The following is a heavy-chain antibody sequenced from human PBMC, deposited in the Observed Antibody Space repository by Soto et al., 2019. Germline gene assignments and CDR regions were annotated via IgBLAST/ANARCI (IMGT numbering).Heavy chain of an antibody. CDR1: GFTFSSYS. V-gene: IGHV3-21*01. Sequence: EVQLVESGGGLVKPGGSLRLSCAAAGFTFSSYSMNWVRQAPGKGLEWVSSISSSSSYIYYADSVKGRFTISRDNAKNSLYLQMNSLTAEDTAVYYCAREPRGSSSWGDAFDIWGQGTMVTVSS. CDR3: AREPRGSSSWGDAFDI. D-gene: IGHD6-13*01. CDR2: ISSSSSYI. J-gene: IGHJ3*02.